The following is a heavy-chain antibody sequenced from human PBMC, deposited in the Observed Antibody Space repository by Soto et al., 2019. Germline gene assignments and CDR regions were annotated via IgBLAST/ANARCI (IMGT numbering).Heavy chain of an antibody. CDR2: ILNDASGH. CDR3: ALDDDSPDTGFDY. V-gene: IGHV3-33*01. CDR1: GFTFSRHG. D-gene: IGHD2-15*01. J-gene: IGHJ4*02. Sequence: QVQLVESGGGVVQPGTSLRLSCAAAGFTFSRHGMHWVRQTPGKGLEWLAVILNDASGHWYADSVKGRSTISRDTFENTLYLPMNGLRLEDTAMYYCALDDDSPDTGFDYWGQGTLVTVSS.